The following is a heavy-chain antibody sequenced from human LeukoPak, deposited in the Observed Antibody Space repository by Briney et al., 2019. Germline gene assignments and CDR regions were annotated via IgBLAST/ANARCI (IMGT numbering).Heavy chain of an antibody. CDR2: ISAYNGNT. J-gene: IGHJ4*02. Sequence: WMVWISAYNGNTNYAQKLQGRVTMTTDTSTSTAYLELRSLRSDDTAVYYRARKATAMVMDYWGQGTLVTVSS. CDR3: ARKATAMVMDY. V-gene: IGHV1-18*01. D-gene: IGHD5-18*01.